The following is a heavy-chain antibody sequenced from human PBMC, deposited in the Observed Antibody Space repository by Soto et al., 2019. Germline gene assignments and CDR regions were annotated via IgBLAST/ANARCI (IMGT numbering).Heavy chain of an antibody. V-gene: IGHV4-39*01. J-gene: IGHJ5*02. CDR1: RGSISSGSYY. Sequence: SETLSLTCSVSRGSISSGSYYWAWIRQTPGKGLEWIGSISYTGTTYYNPSLTSRVTVSVDMSKNQFSLRLNSVTAADTAVYYCARQASGYYYGWFDPWGQGTLVTVSS. CDR2: ISYTGTT. D-gene: IGHD3-22*01. CDR3: ARQASGYYYGWFDP.